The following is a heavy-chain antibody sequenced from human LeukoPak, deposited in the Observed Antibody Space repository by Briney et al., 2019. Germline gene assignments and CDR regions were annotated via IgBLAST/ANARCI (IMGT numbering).Heavy chain of an antibody. CDR2: INHSGST. J-gene: IGHJ3*02. D-gene: IGHD6-19*01. CDR1: GGSFSGYY. CDR3: ARDLAGPNDAFDI. V-gene: IGHV4-34*01. Sequence: SETLSLTCAVYGGSFSGYYWSWIRQPPGKGLEWIGEINHSGSTNYNPSLKSRVTISVDTSKTQFSLNLRSVTAADTAVYYCARDLAGPNDAFDIWGQGTMVTVSS.